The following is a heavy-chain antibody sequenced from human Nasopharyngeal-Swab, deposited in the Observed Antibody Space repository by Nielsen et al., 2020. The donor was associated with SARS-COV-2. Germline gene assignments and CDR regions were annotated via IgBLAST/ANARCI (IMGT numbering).Heavy chain of an antibody. CDR2: IYYSGST. J-gene: IGHJ3*02. CDR3: ARGTEHSYGWLGAFDI. D-gene: IGHD5-18*01. V-gene: IGHV4-39*07. CDR1: GGSISSSSYY. Sequence: SETLSLTCTVSGGSISSSSYYWGWIRQPPGKGLEWIGSIYYSGSTYYNPSLKSRVTISVDTSKNQFSLKLSSVTAADTAVYYCARGTEHSYGWLGAFDIWGQGTMVTVSS.